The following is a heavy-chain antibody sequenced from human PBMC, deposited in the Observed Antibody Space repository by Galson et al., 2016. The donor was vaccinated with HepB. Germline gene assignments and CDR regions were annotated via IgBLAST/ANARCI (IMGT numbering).Heavy chain of an antibody. CDR1: GFPFSSSG. CDR2: INTRGTTI. V-gene: IGHV3-48*04. D-gene: IGHD1-26*01. Sequence: LRLSCAVSGFPFSSSGMNWIRQTPGKGLEWVSHINTRGTTIYYADSVRGRFTISRDNANNSLYLQMNSLRAEDTAVYYCARSGSYRLFDSWGQGTLVTVSS. CDR3: ARSGSYRLFDS. J-gene: IGHJ4*02.